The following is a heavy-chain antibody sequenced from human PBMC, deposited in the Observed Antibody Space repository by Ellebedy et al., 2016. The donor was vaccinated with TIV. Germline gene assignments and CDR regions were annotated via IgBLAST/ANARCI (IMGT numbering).Heavy chain of an antibody. J-gene: IGHJ6*02. Sequence: AASVKVSCKASGVTFTSSAMRWVRQARGQRLEGIGWIVVGSGNTNYAQKFQERVTITRDMSTSTAYMELSSLRSEDTAVYYCAAVGIAAAGTNVDYYYYGMDVWGQGTTVTVSS. CDR1: GVTFTSSA. V-gene: IGHV1-58*02. D-gene: IGHD6-13*01. CDR3: AAVGIAAAGTNVDYYYYGMDV. CDR2: IVVGSGNT.